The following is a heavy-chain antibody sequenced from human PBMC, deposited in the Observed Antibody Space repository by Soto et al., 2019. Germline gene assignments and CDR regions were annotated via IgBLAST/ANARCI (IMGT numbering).Heavy chain of an antibody. CDR2: IDPSDSYT. V-gene: IGHV5-10-1*01. CDR1: GYSFTSYW. D-gene: IGHD3-16*01. CDR3: AREFMIRRNYYYYGMDV. Sequence: GESLKISCKGSGYSFTSYWISWVRQIPGKGLEWMGRIDPSDSYTNYSPSFQGHVTISADKSISTAYLQWSSLKASDTAMYYCAREFMIRRNYYYYGMDVWGQGTTVTVSS. J-gene: IGHJ6*02.